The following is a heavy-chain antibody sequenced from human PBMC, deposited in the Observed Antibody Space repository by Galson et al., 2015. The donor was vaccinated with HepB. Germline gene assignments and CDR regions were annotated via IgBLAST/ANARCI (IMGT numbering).Heavy chain of an antibody. CDR1: GFTFSSYS. Sequence: SLRLSCAASGFTFSSYSMNWVRQAPGKGLEWVSYISSSSSTIYYADSVKGRFTISRDNAKNSLYLQMNSLRDEDTAVYYCARDYLHDYGDYVRVWGVAFDIWGQGTMVTVSS. V-gene: IGHV3-48*02. D-gene: IGHD4-17*01. CDR3: ARDYLHDYGDYVRVWGVAFDI. CDR2: ISSSSSTI. J-gene: IGHJ3*02.